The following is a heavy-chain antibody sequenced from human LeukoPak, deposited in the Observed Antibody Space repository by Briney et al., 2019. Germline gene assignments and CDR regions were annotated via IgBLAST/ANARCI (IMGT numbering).Heavy chain of an antibody. CDR1: GGSISSGSYY. Sequence: SETLSLTCTVSGGSISSGSYYWSWIRQPPGKGLEWIGYIYYSGSTNYNPSLKSRVTISVDTSKIQFSLKLRSVTAADTAVYYCARDSVGLSFDIWGQGTMVTVSS. D-gene: IGHD1-26*01. J-gene: IGHJ3*02. V-gene: IGHV4-61*01. CDR3: ARDSVGLSFDI. CDR2: IYYSGST.